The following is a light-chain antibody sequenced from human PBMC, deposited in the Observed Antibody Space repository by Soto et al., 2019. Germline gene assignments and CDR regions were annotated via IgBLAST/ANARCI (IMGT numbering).Light chain of an antibody. J-gene: IGKJ5*01. Sequence: EIVVTQSPATLSVCPGERATLSCRASQSVSSNLAWYQQKPGQAPRLLIYGASTRATGIPARFSGSGSGTEFTLTISSLQSEDFAVYYCQQYKNWPTFGQGTRLEIK. CDR3: QQYKNWPT. CDR2: GAS. CDR1: QSVSSN. V-gene: IGKV3-15*01.